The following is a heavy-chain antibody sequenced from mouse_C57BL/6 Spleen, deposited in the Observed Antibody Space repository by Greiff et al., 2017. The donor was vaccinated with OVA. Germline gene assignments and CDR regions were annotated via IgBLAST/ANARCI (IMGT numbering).Heavy chain of an antibody. V-gene: IGHV1-22*01. Sequence: VQLKESGPELVKPGASVKMSCKASGYTFTDYNMHWVKQSHGKSLEWIGYINPNNGGTSYNQKFKGKATLTVNKSSSTAYMELRSLTSEDSAVYYCARGGSTDGTFFDYWGQGTTLTVSS. J-gene: IGHJ2*01. CDR3: ARGGSTDGTFFDY. CDR1: GYTFTDYN. D-gene: IGHD1-1*01. CDR2: INPNNGGT.